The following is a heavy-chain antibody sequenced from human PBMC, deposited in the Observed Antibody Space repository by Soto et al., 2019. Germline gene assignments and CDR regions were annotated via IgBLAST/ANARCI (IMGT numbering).Heavy chain of an antibody. CDR1: GYSFTSYW. Sequence: PGESLKISCKGSGYSFTSYWIGWVRQMPGKGLEWMGIIYPGDSDTRYSPYFQGQVTISADKSISTAYLQWSSLKASDTAMYYCARRRFDIVLETPFDYWGQGTLVTVSS. CDR3: ARRRFDIVLETPFDY. V-gene: IGHV5-51*01. J-gene: IGHJ4*02. CDR2: IYPGDSDT. D-gene: IGHD2-2*01.